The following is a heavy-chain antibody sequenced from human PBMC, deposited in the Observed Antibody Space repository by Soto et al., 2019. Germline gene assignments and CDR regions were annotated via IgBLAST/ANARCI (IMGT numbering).Heavy chain of an antibody. V-gene: IGHV4-59*01. CDR3: ARISGPAADDY. CDR1: GGSISSYY. D-gene: IGHD6-13*01. J-gene: IGHJ4*02. CDR2: IYYSGST. Sequence: PSETLSLTCTVSGGSISSYYWSWIRQPPWKGLEWIGYIYYSGSTNYNPSLKSRVTISVDTSKNQFSLKLSSVTAADTAVYYCARISGPAADDYWGQGTLVTVSS.